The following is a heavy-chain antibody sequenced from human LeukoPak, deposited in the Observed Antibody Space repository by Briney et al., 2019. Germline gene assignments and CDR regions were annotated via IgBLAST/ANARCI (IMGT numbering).Heavy chain of an antibody. CDR3: AADSGGSYYFDY. V-gene: IGHV3-23*01. Sequence: PGGSLRLSCAASGFTFSSYAMSWVRQAPGKGLEWVSAISGSGGSTYYADSVKGRFTISRDNSKNTLYLQMNSLRAEDTAVYYCAADSGGSYYFDYWGQGTLVTVSS. D-gene: IGHD6-19*01. CDR2: ISGSGGST. CDR1: GFTFSSYA. J-gene: IGHJ4*02.